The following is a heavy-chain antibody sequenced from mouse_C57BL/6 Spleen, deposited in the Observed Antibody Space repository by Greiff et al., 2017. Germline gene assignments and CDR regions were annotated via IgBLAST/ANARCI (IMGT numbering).Heavy chain of an antibody. CDR1: GYTFTSYW. CDR3: ARRDDYDGGTWFAY. CDR2: IDPSDSYT. D-gene: IGHD2-4*01. Sequence: QVQLQQPGAELVRPGTSVKLSCKASGYTFTSYWMHWVKQRPGQGLEWIGVIDPSDSYTNYNQKFKGKATLTVDTSSSTAYMQLSSLTSEDSAVYYCARRDDYDGGTWFAYWGQGTLVTVSA. V-gene: IGHV1-59*01. J-gene: IGHJ3*01.